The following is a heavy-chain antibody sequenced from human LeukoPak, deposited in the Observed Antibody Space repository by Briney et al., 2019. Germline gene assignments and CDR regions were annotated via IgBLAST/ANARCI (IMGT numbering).Heavy chain of an antibody. D-gene: IGHD3-22*01. CDR2: INPNSGGT. V-gene: IGHV1-2*02. CDR3: ARGLTMIVGPCDY. CDR1: GYTFTCYY. Sequence: ASVKVSCKASGYTFTCYYLHWVRQGPGQGLEWMGWINPNSGGTNYAQKFQGRVTMTRDTSISTAYMELSRLRSDDTAVYYCARGLTMIVGPCDYWGQGTLVTVSS. J-gene: IGHJ4*02.